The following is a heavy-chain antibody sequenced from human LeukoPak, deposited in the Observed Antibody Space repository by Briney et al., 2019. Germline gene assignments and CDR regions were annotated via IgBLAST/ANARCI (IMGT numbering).Heavy chain of an antibody. Sequence: ASVKVSCKASGYTFTGYYMHWVRQAPEQGLEWMGWINPNSGDTNYAQKFQGRVTMTRDTSISTAYVELTSLRSDDTAVYYCAKARSRSSASSDYWGQGTLVTVSS. CDR1: GYTFTGYY. CDR3: AKARSRSSASSDY. D-gene: IGHD6-6*01. J-gene: IGHJ4*02. V-gene: IGHV1-2*02. CDR2: INPNSGDT.